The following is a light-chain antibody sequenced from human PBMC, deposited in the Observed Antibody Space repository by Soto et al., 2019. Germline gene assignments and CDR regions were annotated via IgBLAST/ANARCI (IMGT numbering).Light chain of an antibody. CDR3: QQRSNWPIT. CDR2: DAS. J-gene: IGKJ3*01. V-gene: IGKV3-11*01. Sequence: EIVLTQSPATLSLSPGERATISCRASQIVSSYLAWYQQKPGQAPRLLIYDASNRATGIPARFSGSGSGTDFTLTISSLEPEDFAVYYCQQRSNWPITFGPGTKVDIK. CDR1: QIVSSY.